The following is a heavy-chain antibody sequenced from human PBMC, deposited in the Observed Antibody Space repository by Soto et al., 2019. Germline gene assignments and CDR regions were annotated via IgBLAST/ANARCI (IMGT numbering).Heavy chain of an antibody. J-gene: IGHJ4*02. Sequence: PGASLKISCKGSGYKFSNYWISWVRQMPGKGLEWMGRIDPGDSYTNYSPSFQGHVTFSADKSISTAYLQWSSLKASDSAMYYCALTRYSNGPLIPGRDCWGQGTLVTVSS. CDR1: GYKFSNYW. CDR3: ALTRYSNGPLIPGRDC. D-gene: IGHD5-18*01. CDR2: IDPGDSYT. V-gene: IGHV5-10-1*01.